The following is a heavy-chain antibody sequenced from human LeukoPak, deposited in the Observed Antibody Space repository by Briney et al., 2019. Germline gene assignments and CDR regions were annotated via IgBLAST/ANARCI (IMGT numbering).Heavy chain of an antibody. CDR1: GFTFSSYA. D-gene: IGHD6-19*01. CDR3: AKDSGWDEYYFDY. J-gene: IGHJ4*02. CDR2: ISGSGGST. Sequence: GGSLRLSCAASGFTFSSYAMSWVRQAPGKGLEWVSAISGSGGSTYYADSVKGRFTISRDNSKNTLYLPMNSLRAEDTAVYYCAKDSGWDEYYFDYWGQGTLVTVSS. V-gene: IGHV3-23*01.